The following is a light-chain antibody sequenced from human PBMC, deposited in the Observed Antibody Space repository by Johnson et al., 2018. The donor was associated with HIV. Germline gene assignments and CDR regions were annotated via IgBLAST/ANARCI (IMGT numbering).Light chain of an antibody. Sequence: QSVLTQPPSVSAAPGQKVTISCSGSSSNIGNNYVSWYQQLPGTAPKLLIYENNKRPSGIPDRFSGSKSGTSATLGITGLQTGDEADYYCEPWDSCLSAYVFGTGTKVTVL. CDR1: SSNIGNNY. J-gene: IGLJ1*01. V-gene: IGLV1-51*01. CDR2: ENN. CDR3: EPWDSCLSAYV.